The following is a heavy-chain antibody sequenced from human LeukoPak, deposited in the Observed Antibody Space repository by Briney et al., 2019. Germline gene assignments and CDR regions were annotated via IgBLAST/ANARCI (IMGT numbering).Heavy chain of an antibody. CDR2: IIPIFGTT. CDR1: GGTFSSYA. D-gene: IGHD3-16*01. J-gene: IGHJ6*03. Sequence: SVKVSCKASGGTFSSYAISWVRQAPGQGLEWMGRIIPIFGTTIYAQKFQGRVTITTDESTSTAYMEVSSLRSEDTAVYYCARGVMVLGWGYYYYYMDVWGKGTTVTVSS. CDR3: ARGVMVLGWGYYYYYMDV. V-gene: IGHV1-69*05.